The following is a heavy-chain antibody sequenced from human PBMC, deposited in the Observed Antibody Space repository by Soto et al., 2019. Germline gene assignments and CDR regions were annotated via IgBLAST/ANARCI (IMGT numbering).Heavy chain of an antibody. V-gene: IGHV3-21*01. J-gene: IGHJ4*02. CDR2: ISSSSSYI. CDR3: ARENTIFGVVSDY. D-gene: IGHD3-3*01. CDR1: GFTFSSYS. Sequence: EVQLVESGGGLVKPGGSLRLSCAASGFTFSSYSMNWVRQAPGKGLEWVSSISSSSSYIYYADSVKGRFTISRDNAKNSLYLQMNSLRAEDTAVYYCARENTIFGVVSDYWGQGTLVTFSS.